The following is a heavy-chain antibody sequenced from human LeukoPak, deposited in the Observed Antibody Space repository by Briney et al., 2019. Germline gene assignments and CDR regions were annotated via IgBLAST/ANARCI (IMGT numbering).Heavy chain of an antibody. Sequence: GGSLRLSCAASGFTFDDYAMHWVRQAPGKGLEWVSGISWNSGSIDYADSEKGRFTISRDNAKNSLYLQMNSLRAEDMALYYCAKSTVVTSVGAFDIWGQGTMVTVSA. D-gene: IGHD4-23*01. CDR2: ISWNSGSI. CDR3: AKSTVVTSVGAFDI. V-gene: IGHV3-9*03. CDR1: GFTFDDYA. J-gene: IGHJ3*02.